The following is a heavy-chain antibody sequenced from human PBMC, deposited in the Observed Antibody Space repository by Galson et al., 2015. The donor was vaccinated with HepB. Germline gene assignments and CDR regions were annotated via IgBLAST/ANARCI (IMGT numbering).Heavy chain of an antibody. Sequence: SVKVSCKASGYTFSDYGINWVRQAPGQGPEWMGWIGADNGDTNYAQNFQGRVTMTTDTSTSTAYMELRSLRSDDTAVYYCARHPRIAVVALDYWGQGTLVTVSS. D-gene: IGHD6-19*01. CDR2: IGADNGDT. CDR3: ARHPRIAVVALDY. V-gene: IGHV1-18*01. J-gene: IGHJ4*02. CDR1: GYTFSDYG.